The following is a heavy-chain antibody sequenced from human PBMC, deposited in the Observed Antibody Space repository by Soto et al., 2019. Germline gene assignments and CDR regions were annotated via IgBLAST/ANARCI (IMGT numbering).Heavy chain of an antibody. Sequence: QLQLQESGPGLVKPSETLSLTCTVSGGSISSSSYYWGWIRQPPGKGLEWIGSIYYSGSTYYNPSLKSRVTITVDTAKNQCSQKQSSVTAADTAVYYCARHRPSSSWYGFDYWGQGTLVTVSS. CDR2: IYYSGST. J-gene: IGHJ4*02. V-gene: IGHV4-39*01. CDR3: ARHRPSSSWYGFDY. D-gene: IGHD6-13*01. CDR1: GGSISSSSYY.